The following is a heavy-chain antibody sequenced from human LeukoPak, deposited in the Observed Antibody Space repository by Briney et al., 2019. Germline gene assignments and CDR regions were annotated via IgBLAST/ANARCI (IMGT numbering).Heavy chain of an antibody. J-gene: IGHJ4*02. CDR1: GFTFSSYG. Sequence: GGSLRLSCAASGFTFSSYGMHWVRQAPGKGLEWVAFIRYDGSNKYYADSVKGRFTISRDNSKDTLYLQMNSLRAEDTAVYYCAKDMPTGPFSYGSGSLADYWGQGTLVTVSS. CDR3: AKDMPTGPFSYGSGSLADY. CDR2: IRYDGSNK. D-gene: IGHD3-10*01. V-gene: IGHV3-30*02.